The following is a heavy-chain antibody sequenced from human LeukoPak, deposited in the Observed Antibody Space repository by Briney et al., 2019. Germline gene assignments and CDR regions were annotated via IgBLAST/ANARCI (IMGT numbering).Heavy chain of an antibody. CDR3: ARSSWFGEFDVGY. CDR1: GGSLSSYY. J-gene: IGHJ4*02. D-gene: IGHD3-10*01. Sequence: SETLSLTCTVSGGSLSSYYWSWIRQPPGKGLEWIGYIYYSGSTNYNPSLKSRVTISVDTSKNQFSLKLSSVTAADTAVYYCARSSWFGEFDVGYWGQGTLVTVSS. V-gene: IGHV4-59*08. CDR2: IYYSGST.